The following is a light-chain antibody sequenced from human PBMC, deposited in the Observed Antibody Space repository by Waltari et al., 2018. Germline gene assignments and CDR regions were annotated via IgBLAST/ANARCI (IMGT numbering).Light chain of an antibody. CDR3: QQYGSSPS. J-gene: IGKJ2*01. CDR1: QSVSSNY. CDR2: DAS. V-gene: IGKV3-20*01. Sequence: EIVLTQSPGTLSLSPGERATISCRASQSVSSNYLAWYQQKPGQAPRILIYDASGRATGIPDRFSGSGSGTDFTLTISRLEPEDFAVYYCQQYGSSPSFGQGTKLEIK.